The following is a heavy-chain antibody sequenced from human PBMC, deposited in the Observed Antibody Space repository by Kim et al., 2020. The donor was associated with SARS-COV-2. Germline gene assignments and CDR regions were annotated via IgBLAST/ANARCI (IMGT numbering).Heavy chain of an antibody. D-gene: IGHD3-16*01. Sequence: TMNSQKFQGRVTIRRDTSANTAYMELNSLTTEDTAFYYCARDMNPTFYDYWGQGTLVTVSS. CDR2: T. CDR3: ARDMNPTFYDY. J-gene: IGHJ4*02. V-gene: IGHV1-3*01.